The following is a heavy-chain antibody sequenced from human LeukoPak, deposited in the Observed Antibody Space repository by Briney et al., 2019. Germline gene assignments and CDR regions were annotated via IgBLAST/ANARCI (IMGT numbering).Heavy chain of an antibody. Sequence: GGSLRLSCAASGFTFSSYGMHWVRQAPGKGLEWVAFIRYDGNNKYYADSVKGRFTISRDNSKNTLYLQMNSLRAEDTAVYYCARNYDRYYFDYWGQGTLVTVSS. J-gene: IGHJ4*02. CDR1: GFTFSSYG. D-gene: IGHD3-22*01. CDR2: IRYDGNNK. V-gene: IGHV3-30*02. CDR3: ARNYDRYYFDY.